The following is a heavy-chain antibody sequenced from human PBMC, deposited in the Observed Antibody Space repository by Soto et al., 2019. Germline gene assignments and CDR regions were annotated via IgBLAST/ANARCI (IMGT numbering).Heavy chain of an antibody. J-gene: IGHJ1*01. CDR3: AADRVAGTSIDPGQH. Sequence: GASVKVSCKASGYTFTSYAMHWVRQAPGQRLEWIGWIVVGSGNTNYAQKFQERVTITRDMSTSTAYMELSSLRSEDTAVYYCAADRVAGTSIDPGQHWGQGTLVTVSS. D-gene: IGHD6-19*01. CDR2: IVVGSGNT. V-gene: IGHV1-58*02. CDR1: GYTFTSYA.